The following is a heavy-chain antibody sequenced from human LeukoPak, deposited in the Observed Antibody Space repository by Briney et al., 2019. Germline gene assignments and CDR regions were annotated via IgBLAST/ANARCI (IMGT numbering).Heavy chain of an antibody. V-gene: IGHV1-24*01. CDR3: ARSSGYSYNWFDP. CDR2: FDPEDGET. D-gene: IGHD5-18*01. Sequence: ASVKVSCKVSGYTLTELSMHWVRQAPGKGLEWMGGFDPEDGETIYAQKFQGRVTITADESTSTAYMELSSLRSEDTAVYYCARSSGYSYNWFDPWGQGTLVTVSS. J-gene: IGHJ5*02. CDR1: GYTLTELS.